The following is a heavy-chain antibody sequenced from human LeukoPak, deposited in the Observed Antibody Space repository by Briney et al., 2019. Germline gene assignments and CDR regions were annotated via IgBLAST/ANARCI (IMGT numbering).Heavy chain of an antibody. D-gene: IGHD5-24*01. CDR2: ISGSGGST. V-gene: IGHV3-23*01. J-gene: IGHJ3*02. CDR1: GFTFSSYG. CDR3: AREGEMATIGGAFDI. Sequence: GGSLRLSCAASGFTFSSYGMSWVRQAPGKGLEWVSAISGSGGSTYYADTAKGRFTISRDNSKNTLYLQMNSLRAEDTAVYYCAREGEMATIGGAFDIWGQGTMVTVSS.